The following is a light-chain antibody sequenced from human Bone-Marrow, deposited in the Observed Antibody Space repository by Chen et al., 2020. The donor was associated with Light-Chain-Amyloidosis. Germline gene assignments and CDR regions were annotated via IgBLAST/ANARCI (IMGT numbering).Light chain of an antibody. Sequence: DIVMTQTPLPLSVTPGEPASISCRPSQTLLDSDDGNTYLDWFLQKPGQSQQLLIYMVSHRASGVPDRFSGSGSGTDFTLKISRVEAEDVGVYYCMQRIELPFTFGGGTKVEIK. V-gene: IGKV2-40*01. J-gene: IGKJ4*01. CDR1: QTLLDSDDGNTY. CDR3: MQRIELPFT. CDR2: MVS.